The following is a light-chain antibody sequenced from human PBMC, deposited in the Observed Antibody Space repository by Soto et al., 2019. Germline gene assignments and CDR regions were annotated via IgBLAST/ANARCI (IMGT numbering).Light chain of an antibody. CDR3: QRSGSSLT. CDR2: WAS. V-gene: IGKV4-1*01. CDR1: QSVLYSSNNKNY. Sequence: LSRAFLAVSLGERATINFKSSQSVLYSSNNKNYLAWYQQKPGQPPKLLIYWASTRESGVPDRFSGSGSGTDFTLTIISRVDPEFFVVYYRQRSGSSLTFGKGTKVDIK. J-gene: IGKJ4*02.